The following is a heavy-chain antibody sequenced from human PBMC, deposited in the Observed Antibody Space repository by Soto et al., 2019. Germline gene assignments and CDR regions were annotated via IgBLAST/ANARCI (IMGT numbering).Heavy chain of an antibody. D-gene: IGHD1-26*01. CDR1: GLTFSSYW. Sequence: GGSLRLSCAASGLTFSSYWISWVRQAPGKGLEWVANIKQDGSEKYYVDSVKGRFTISRDNAKNSLYLQMNSLRAEDTAVYYCAREPPESGSYGGDYFDYWGQGTLVTVSS. CDR2: IKQDGSEK. J-gene: IGHJ4*02. CDR3: AREPPESGSYGGDYFDY. V-gene: IGHV3-7*01.